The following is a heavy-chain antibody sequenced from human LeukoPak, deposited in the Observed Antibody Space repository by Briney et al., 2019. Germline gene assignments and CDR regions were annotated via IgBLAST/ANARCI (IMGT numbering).Heavy chain of an antibody. Sequence: GGSLRLSCAASGFTFSSYAMSWVRQAPGKGLEWVSAISGSGGSTYYADSVKGRFTTSRDNSKNTLYLQMNSLRAEDTAVYYCAKDPGGSYSFDYWGQGTLVTVSS. CDR2: ISGSGGST. CDR3: AKDPGGSYSFDY. V-gene: IGHV3-23*01. D-gene: IGHD1-26*01. CDR1: GFTFSSYA. J-gene: IGHJ4*02.